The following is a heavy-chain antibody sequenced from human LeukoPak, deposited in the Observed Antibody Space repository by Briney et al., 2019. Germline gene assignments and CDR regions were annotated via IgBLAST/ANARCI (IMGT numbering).Heavy chain of an antibody. CDR1: GGSISSYY. D-gene: IGHD5-18*01. CDR3: ARAAYGYFDY. J-gene: IGHJ4*02. CDR2: IYYNGST. Sequence: SETLSLTCTVSGGSISSYYWSWIRQPPGKGLEWIGYIYYNGSTNYNPSLKSRVTISVDTSKNQFSLKLSSVTAADTAVYYCARAAYGYFDYWGQGTLVTVSS. V-gene: IGHV4-59*08.